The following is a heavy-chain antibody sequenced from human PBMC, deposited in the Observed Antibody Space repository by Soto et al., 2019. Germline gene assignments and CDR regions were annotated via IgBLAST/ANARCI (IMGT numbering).Heavy chain of an antibody. J-gene: IGHJ6*02. CDR2: MYNSGST. V-gene: IGHV4-59*01. CDR3: LDV. Sequence: PSETLSLTCTVSGGSISSYYWTWIRQPPGKGLEWIGFMYNSGSTHYNPSLKSRVTISLDTSKNQFSLKLSSSFLRSGDLFHGLDVWGQGTTVTVSS. D-gene: IGHD3-10*01. CDR1: GGSISSYY.